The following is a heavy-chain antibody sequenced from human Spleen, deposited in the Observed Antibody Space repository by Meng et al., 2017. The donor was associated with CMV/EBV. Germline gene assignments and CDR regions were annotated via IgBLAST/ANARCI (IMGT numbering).Heavy chain of an antibody. D-gene: IGHD1-1*01. Sequence: GESLKISCAVSGYTFSSHWMGWVSQAPGKGLEWVANIKRDGPEKYYADSVKGRFTISRDNAKNSLYLHMNSLRGVDTAIYYCARASGYGDNWLPNWFDLWGQGTLVTVSS. J-gene: IGHJ5*02. V-gene: IGHV3-7*01. CDR2: IKRDGPEK. CDR3: ARASGYGDNWLPNWFDL. CDR1: GYTFSSHW.